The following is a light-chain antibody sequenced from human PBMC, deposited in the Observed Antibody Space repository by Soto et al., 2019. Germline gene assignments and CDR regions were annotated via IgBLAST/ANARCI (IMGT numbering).Light chain of an antibody. V-gene: IGLV2-14*01. Sequence: QSALTQPASVSGSPGQSITISCTGISSDVSGYNYVSWYQQHPGKAPKLMIYDVSNRPSGVSNRFSGSKSGNTASLTISGLQAEDEADYYCSSYTTSSTLDVVFGGGTKVTVL. CDR3: SSYTTSSTLDVV. J-gene: IGLJ2*01. CDR1: SSDVSGYNY. CDR2: DVS.